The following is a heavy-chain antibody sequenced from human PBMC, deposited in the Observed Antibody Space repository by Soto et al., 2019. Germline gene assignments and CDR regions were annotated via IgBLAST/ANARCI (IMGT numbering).Heavy chain of an antibody. CDR3: ATGPSGSYLVELGY. Sequence: ASVKVSCKVSGYTLTELSMHWVRQAPGKGLEWMGGFDPEDGETIYAQKFQGRVTMTEDTSTDTAYMELSSLRSEDTAVYYCATGPSGSYLVELGYWGQGTLVTVSS. J-gene: IGHJ4*02. CDR2: FDPEDGET. D-gene: IGHD1-26*01. CDR1: GYTLTELS. V-gene: IGHV1-24*01.